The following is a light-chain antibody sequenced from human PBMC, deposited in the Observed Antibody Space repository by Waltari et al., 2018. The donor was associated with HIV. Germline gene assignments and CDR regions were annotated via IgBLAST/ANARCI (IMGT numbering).Light chain of an antibody. CDR2: DAS. Sequence: EIVLTQSPATLSLSPGERATLSCRASQSVSSYLAWYQQKPGQAPRLLIYDASNRATGIPARFSGSGSGTDFTITISSLEPEDFAVYYCQQRSNWPPRFTFGPGTKVDI. CDR1: QSVSSY. J-gene: IGKJ3*01. V-gene: IGKV3-11*01. CDR3: QQRSNWPPRFT.